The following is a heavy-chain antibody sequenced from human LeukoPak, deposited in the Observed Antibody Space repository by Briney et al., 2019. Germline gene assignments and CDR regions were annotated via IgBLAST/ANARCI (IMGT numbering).Heavy chain of an antibody. V-gene: IGHV3-49*04. Sequence: SLRLSCTASGFTFGDYAMSWVRQAPGKGLEWVGFIRSKAYGGTTEYAASVKGRFTISRDDSKSIAYLQMNSLKTEDTAVYYCTRDTPQPYYYSSGYEYWGQGTLVTVSS. CDR3: TRDTPQPYYYSSGYEY. CDR2: IRSKAYGGTT. D-gene: IGHD3-22*01. CDR1: GFTFGDYA. J-gene: IGHJ4*02.